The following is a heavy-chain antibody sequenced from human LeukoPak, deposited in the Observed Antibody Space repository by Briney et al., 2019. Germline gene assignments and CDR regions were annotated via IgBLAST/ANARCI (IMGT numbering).Heavy chain of an antibody. CDR2: IYYSGST. Sequence: SETLSLICAVYGGSFSGYYWSWIRQPPGKGLEWIGYIYYSGSTYYNPSLKSRVTISVDTSKNQFSLKLSSVTAADTAVYYCARDPFRGESFDYWGQGTLVTVSS. CDR3: ARDPFRGESFDY. V-gene: IGHV4-30-4*01. D-gene: IGHD3-10*01. J-gene: IGHJ4*02. CDR1: GGSFSGYY.